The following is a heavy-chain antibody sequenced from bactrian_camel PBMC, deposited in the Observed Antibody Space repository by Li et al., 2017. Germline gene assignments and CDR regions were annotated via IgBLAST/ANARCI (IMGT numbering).Heavy chain of an antibody. CDR1: GFTFSSYY. J-gene: IGHJ4*01. Sequence: QVQLVESGGGLVQPGGSLRLSCAASGFTFSSYYMSWVRQAPGKGLEWVSSIYSDGSNTDYASSVKGRFTISRDAGKKTVYLQMDDLRPEDTAVYTCFTECAFEKFWGQGTQVTVS. CDR2: IYSDGSNT. V-gene: IGHV3-2*01. CDR3: FTECAFEKF.